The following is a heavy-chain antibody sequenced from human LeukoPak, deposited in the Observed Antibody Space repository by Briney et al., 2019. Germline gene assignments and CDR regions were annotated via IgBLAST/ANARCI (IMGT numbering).Heavy chain of an antibody. Sequence: PSETLSLTCTVSGGSISSYYWSWIRQPPGKGLEWIGYIYYSGSTNYNPSLKSRVTISVETSKNPFSLKLSSVTAADTAVYYWARDTRGERKYAFDIWGQGTMVTVSS. CDR1: GGSISSYY. J-gene: IGHJ3*02. CDR2: IYYSGST. CDR3: ARDTRGERKYAFDI. V-gene: IGHV4-59*01. D-gene: IGHD3-16*01.